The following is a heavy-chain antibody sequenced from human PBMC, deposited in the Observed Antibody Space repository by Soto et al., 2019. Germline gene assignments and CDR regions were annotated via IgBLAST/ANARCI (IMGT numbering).Heavy chain of an antibody. Sequence: GGSLRLSCAASGFTFSSYGMHWVRQAPGKGLEWVAVIWYDGSNKYYADSVKGRFTISRDNSKNTLYLQMNSLRAEDTAVYYCARGGLGYCSGGSCYSPYYYYYGMDVWGQGXTVTVSS. CDR2: IWYDGSNK. V-gene: IGHV3-33*01. D-gene: IGHD2-15*01. CDR1: GFTFSSYG. J-gene: IGHJ6*02. CDR3: ARGGLGYCSGGSCYSPYYYYYGMDV.